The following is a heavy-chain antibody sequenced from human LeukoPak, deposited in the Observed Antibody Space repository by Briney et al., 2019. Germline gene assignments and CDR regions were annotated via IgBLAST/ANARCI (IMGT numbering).Heavy chain of an antibody. CDR3: ARVFRPSLTVFIIRGAFDI. CDR1: GFTFSSYS. D-gene: IGHD3-3*01. V-gene: IGHV3-21*01. Sequence: GGSLRLSCTASGFTFSSYSLNWVRQAPGKGLEWVSKGRFTISRDNDKNSLYLQMNSLRVEDTDVYYCARVFRPSLTVFIIRGAFDIWGQGTMVTVSS. J-gene: IGHJ3*02.